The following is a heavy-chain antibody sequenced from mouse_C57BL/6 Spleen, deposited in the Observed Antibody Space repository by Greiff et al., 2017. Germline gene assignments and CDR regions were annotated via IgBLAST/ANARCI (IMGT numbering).Heavy chain of an antibody. CDR3: AGGGDGGFAY. D-gene: IGHD3-3*01. CDR1: GYTFTSYG. CDR2: IYPRSGNT. Sequence: VKLMESGAELARPGASVKLSCKASGYTFTSYGISWVKQRTGQGLEWIGEIYPRSGNTYYNEKFKGKATLTADKSSSTAYMELGSLTSEDSAVYFGAGGGDGGFAYWGQGTLVTVSA. V-gene: IGHV1-81*01. J-gene: IGHJ3*01.